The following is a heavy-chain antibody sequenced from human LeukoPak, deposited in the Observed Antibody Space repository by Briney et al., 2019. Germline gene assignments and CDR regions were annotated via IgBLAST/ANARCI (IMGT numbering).Heavy chain of an antibody. V-gene: IGHV4-39*01. CDR1: GGSISSSSDY. J-gene: IGHJ5*02. Sequence: PSETLSLTCTVSGGSISSSSDYWGWIRQPPGKGLEWIGNIYYSGSANYNPSLKSRVTISVDTSKNQFSLKLYSVTAADTAVYYCARSSGWFDPWGQGTLVTVSS. CDR2: IYYSGSA. CDR3: ARSSGWFDP.